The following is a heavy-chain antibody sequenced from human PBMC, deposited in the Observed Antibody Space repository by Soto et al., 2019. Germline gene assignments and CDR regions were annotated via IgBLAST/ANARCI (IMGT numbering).Heavy chain of an antibody. D-gene: IGHD1-7*01. CDR2: SSSSGSYI. CDR1: GFTFSSYS. Sequence: GGSLRLSCAASGFTFSSYSMNWIRQAPGKGLEWVSSSSSSGSYIYYADSVKGRFTISRDNAKNSLYLQMNSLRAEDTAVYYCARTGWNLYYFDYWGQGTLVTVSS. CDR3: ARTGWNLYYFDY. J-gene: IGHJ4*02. V-gene: IGHV3-21*01.